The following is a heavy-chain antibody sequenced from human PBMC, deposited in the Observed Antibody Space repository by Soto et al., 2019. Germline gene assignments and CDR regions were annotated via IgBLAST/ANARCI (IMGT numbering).Heavy chain of an antibody. CDR3: ALSGYDSDDY. D-gene: IGHD5-12*01. J-gene: IGHJ4*02. CDR1: GGSFSGYY. V-gene: IGHV4-34*01. Sequence: QVQLQQWGAGLLKPSETLSLTCAVYGGSFSGYYWSWIRQPPGKGLEWIGEINHSGSTTYNPFLTSRVTISVDTSRIPFSLKLSSVTAADTAVYYCALSGYDSDDYWGQGTLVPVSS. CDR2: INHSGST.